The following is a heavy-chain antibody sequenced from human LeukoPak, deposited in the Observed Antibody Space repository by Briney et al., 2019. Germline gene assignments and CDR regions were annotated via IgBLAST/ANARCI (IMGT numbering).Heavy chain of an antibody. CDR1: GYTFTSYG. D-gene: IGHD2-15*01. CDR3: ARDSDGVYCSGGSCYGAFDI. J-gene: IGHJ3*02. V-gene: IGHV1-18*01. CDR2: ISAYNGNT. Sequence: ASVKVSCKASGYTFTSYGISWVRQAPGQGLEWMGWISAYNGNTNYAQKLQARVTMTTDTSTSTAYMELRSLRSDDTAVYYCARDSDGVYCSGGSCYGAFDIWGQGTMVTVSS.